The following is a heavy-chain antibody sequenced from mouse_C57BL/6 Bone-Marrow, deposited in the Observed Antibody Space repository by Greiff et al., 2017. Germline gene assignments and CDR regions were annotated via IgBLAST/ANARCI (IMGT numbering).Heavy chain of an antibody. D-gene: IGHD1-1*01. CDR3: AKTSYYGSSSLAMDY. CDR1: GFSLTSYG. V-gene: IGHV2-4*01. J-gene: IGHJ4*01. Sequence: QVQLKESGPGLVQPSQSLSITCTVSGFSLTSYGVHWVRQPPGKGLEWLGVIWSGGSTDYNAAFISRLSISKDNSKSQVFFKMNSLQADDTAIYYCAKTSYYGSSSLAMDYWGQGTSVTVSS. CDR2: IWSGGST.